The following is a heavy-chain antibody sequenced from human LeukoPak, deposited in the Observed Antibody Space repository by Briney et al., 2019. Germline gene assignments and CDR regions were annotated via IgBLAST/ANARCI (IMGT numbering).Heavy chain of an antibody. CDR2: MNPNSGGT. CDR3: ARVIKSAYYYGSGSDGYDY. Sequence: ASVKVSCKASGYTFTGYYMHWVRQAPGQGLEWMGWMNPNSGGTNYAQKFQGRVTMTRDTSTSTVYMELSSLRSEDTAVYYCARVIKSAYYYGSGSDGYDYWGQGTLVTVSS. J-gene: IGHJ4*02. V-gene: IGHV1-2*02. CDR1: GYTFTGYY. D-gene: IGHD3-10*01.